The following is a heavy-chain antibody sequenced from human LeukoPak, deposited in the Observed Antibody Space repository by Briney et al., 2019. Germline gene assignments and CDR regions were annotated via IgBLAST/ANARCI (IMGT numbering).Heavy chain of an antibody. V-gene: IGHV1-2*02. CDR2: IDPYSGGT. D-gene: IGHD6-19*01. CDR3: ARDGVAGSSDAFDI. CDR1: GYTFIGYY. J-gene: IGHJ3*02. Sequence: ASVKVSCKASGYTFIGYYMHWVRQAPGQGLEWMGWIDPYSGGTHFAQRFQGRVSMTLHTSISTAYMELTRLTSDDTAVYYCARDGVAGSSDAFDIWGQGTMVTVSA.